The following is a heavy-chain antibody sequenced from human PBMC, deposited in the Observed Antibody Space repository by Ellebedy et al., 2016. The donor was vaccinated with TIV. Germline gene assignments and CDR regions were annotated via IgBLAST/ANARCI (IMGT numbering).Heavy chain of an antibody. CDR2: ISGSGGIS. D-gene: IGHD3-9*01. Sequence: PGGSLRLSCAASGFTFSAFAMSWVPQAPGKGLEWVSGISGSGGISYQADSVKGRLTISRDNSKNTLFLQMNNLRAEDTAVYYCARYLGLHWYPEPAAHWGQGTLVAVSS. J-gene: IGHJ4*02. CDR1: GFTFSAFA. V-gene: IGHV3-23*01. CDR3: ARYLGLHWYPEPAAH.